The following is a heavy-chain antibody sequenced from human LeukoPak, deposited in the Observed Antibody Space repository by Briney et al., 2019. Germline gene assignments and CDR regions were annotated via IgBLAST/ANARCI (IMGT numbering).Heavy chain of an antibody. D-gene: IGHD4-17*01. CDR3: AKDQNTVATAPFDY. CDR1: GFTFSSYA. Sequence: GGSLRLSCAASGFTFSSYAVSWVRQAPGKGLEWVSAINSAGSTYYGDSVRGRFTISRDNSKNVLHLQMNSLRAEDTALYYCAKDQNTVATAPFDYWGLGTLVTVSS. J-gene: IGHJ4*02. CDR2: INSAGST. V-gene: IGHV3-23*01.